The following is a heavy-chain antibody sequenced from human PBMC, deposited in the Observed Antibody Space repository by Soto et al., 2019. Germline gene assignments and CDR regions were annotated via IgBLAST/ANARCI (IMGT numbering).Heavy chain of an antibody. CDR2: IIPIFGTA. CDR3: ARVHLGGGYYPSPRPPNYYYGMDV. D-gene: IGHD3-22*01. Sequence: SVKVSCKASGGTFSSYAISWVRQAPGQGLEWMGGIIPIFGTANYAQKFQGRVTITADKSTSTACMELSSLRSEDTAVYYCARVHLGGGYYPSPRPPNYYYGMDVWGQGTTVTVSS. J-gene: IGHJ6*02. V-gene: IGHV1-69*06. CDR1: GGTFSSYA.